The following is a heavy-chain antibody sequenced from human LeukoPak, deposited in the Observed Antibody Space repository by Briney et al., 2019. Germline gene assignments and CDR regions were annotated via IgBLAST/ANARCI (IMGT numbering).Heavy chain of an antibody. CDR2: INPNSGGA. CDR1: GYTFTGYY. CDR3: ARDHPYDFWSGYHYNWFDP. Sequence: GASVKVSCKASGYTFTGYYMHWVRQAPGQGLGGMGRINPNSGGANYAPKFPGRVTMTRNTSISTAYMGLSRLRSDDTAVYYCARDHPYDFWSGYHYNWFDPWGQGTLVTVSS. V-gene: IGHV1-2*06. D-gene: IGHD3-3*01. J-gene: IGHJ5*02.